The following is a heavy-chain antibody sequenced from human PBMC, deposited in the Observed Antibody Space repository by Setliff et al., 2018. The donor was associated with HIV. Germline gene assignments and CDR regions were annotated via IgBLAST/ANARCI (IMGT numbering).Heavy chain of an antibody. D-gene: IGHD3-16*01. V-gene: IGHV3-7*01. CDR1: GFSFSNSW. CDR2: IKEDGREK. Sequence: LRLSCAASGFSFSNSWMTWVRQAPGKGLEWVATIKEDGREKYYVDSVKGRFTISRDNAKNSLYLQMNSLGVEDTAIYFCVRGKRYAYTSGGLDVWGQGTTVTVSS. J-gene: IGHJ6*02. CDR3: VRGKRYAYTSGGLDV.